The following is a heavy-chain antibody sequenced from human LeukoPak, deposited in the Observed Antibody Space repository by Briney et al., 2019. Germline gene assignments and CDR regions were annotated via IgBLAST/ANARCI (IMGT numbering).Heavy chain of an antibody. V-gene: IGHV1-24*01. CDR2: FAPEDGET. CDR1: GYTLSELS. CDR3: ATPRGYCRSTTCYIFDY. J-gene: IGHJ4*01. Sequence: ASVKVSCTVSGYTLSELSMHWVRQAPGDGLEWIGGFAPEDGETIYAQKFQGRVTMTEDTSTDTAYMELSSMRSEDTAVYYCATPRGYCRSTTCYIFDYWGHGTLVTVSS. D-gene: IGHD2-2*02.